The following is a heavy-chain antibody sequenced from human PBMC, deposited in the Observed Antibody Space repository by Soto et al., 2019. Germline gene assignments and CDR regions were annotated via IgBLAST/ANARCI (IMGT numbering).Heavy chain of an antibody. J-gene: IGHJ4*02. D-gene: IGHD2-2*01. CDR1: GYTFTSYG. V-gene: IGHV1-18*01. Sequence: QVQLVQSGAEVKKPGASVKVSCKASGYTFTSYGISWVRQAPGQGLEWMGWSSAYNGNTNYAQKLQGRDTMTTDPSTSTAYMELRSLRSDDTAVYYCARVRCSSTSCYGVRGFFTRVGDYWGQGTLVTVSS. CDR2: SSAYNGNT. CDR3: ARVRCSSTSCYGVRGFFTRVGDY.